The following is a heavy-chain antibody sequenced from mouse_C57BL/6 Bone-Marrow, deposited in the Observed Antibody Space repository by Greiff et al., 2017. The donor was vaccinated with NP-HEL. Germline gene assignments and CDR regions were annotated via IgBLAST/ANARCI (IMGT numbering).Heavy chain of an antibody. CDR1: GFTFSDYG. J-gene: IGHJ3*01. Sequence: EVQGVESGGGLVKPGGSLKLSCAASGFTFSDYGMHWVRQAPEKGLDWVSYISSGSSTIYYADTVKGRFTISRDNAKNTLFLQMTSLRSEDTAMYYCASLYYYGSSPPFAYWGQGTLVTVSA. D-gene: IGHD1-1*01. CDR3: ASLYYYGSSPPFAY. V-gene: IGHV5-17*01. CDR2: ISSGSSTI.